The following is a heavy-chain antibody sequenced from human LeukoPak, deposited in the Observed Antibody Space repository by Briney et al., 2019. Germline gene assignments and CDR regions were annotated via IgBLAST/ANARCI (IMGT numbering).Heavy chain of an antibody. V-gene: IGHV4-30-4*01. CDR2: IYYSGST. CDR3: ILTGYSAIDY. J-gene: IGHJ4*02. CDR1: GGSISSGDYY. Sequence: SETLSLTCTVSGGSISSGDYYWSWIRQRPGKGLEWIGYIYYSGSTYYNPSLKSRVTISVDTSKNQFSLKLSSVTAAARAPHYDILTGYSAIDYWGQGTLVTVSS. D-gene: IGHD3-9*01.